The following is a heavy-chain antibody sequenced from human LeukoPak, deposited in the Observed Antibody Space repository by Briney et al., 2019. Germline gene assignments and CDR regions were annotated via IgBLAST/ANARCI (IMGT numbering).Heavy chain of an antibody. J-gene: IGHJ5*02. CDR3: ARDVSSWYGDWFDP. D-gene: IGHD6-13*01. Sequence: SETLSLTCTVSGGSISSGGYYWSWIRQPPGKGLEWIGYIYHSGSTYYNPSLKSRVTISVDRSENQFSLKLSSVTAADTAVYYCARDVSSWYGDWFDPWGQGTLVTVSS. CDR1: GGSISSGGYY. CDR2: IYHSGST. V-gene: IGHV4-30-2*01.